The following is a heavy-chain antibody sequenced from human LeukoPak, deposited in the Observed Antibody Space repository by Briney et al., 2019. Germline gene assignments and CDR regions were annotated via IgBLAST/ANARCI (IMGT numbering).Heavy chain of an antibody. J-gene: IGHJ3*02. CDR1: GFTFSSYE. Sequence: GGSLRLSCAASGFTFSSYEMHWVRQAPGKGLEWVSYISSSGSTIYYADSVKGRFTISRDNSKNTLYLQMNSLRAEDTAVYYCAKDPASPRLRYFDWLSGGGAFDIWGQGTMVTVSS. CDR2: ISSSGSTI. CDR3: AKDPASPRLRYFDWLSGGGAFDI. D-gene: IGHD3-9*01. V-gene: IGHV3-48*03.